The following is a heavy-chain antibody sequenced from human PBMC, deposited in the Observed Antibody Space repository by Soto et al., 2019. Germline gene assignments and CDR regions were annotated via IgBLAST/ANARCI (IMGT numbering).Heavy chain of an antibody. V-gene: IGHV2-5*02. D-gene: IGHD3-10*01. Sequence: QITLKESGPTLVKPTQTLTLTCTFSGFSLSTSGVGVGWIRQPPGKALEWLALIYWDDDKRYSPSLKTSLTTTKDTSKNRVVLTMTNMDPVDTAAYYCAHRQGFGELHYWGQGTLVTVSS. CDR1: GFSLSTSGVG. CDR2: IYWDDDK. CDR3: AHRQGFGELHY. J-gene: IGHJ4*02.